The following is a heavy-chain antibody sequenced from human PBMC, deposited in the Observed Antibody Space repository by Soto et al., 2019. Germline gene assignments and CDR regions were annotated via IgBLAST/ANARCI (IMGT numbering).Heavy chain of an antibody. D-gene: IGHD3-16*01. J-gene: IGHJ3*02. CDR3: AWVTPSVMIPRDDFDI. CDR2: ISSSSSTI. CDR1: GFTFSSYS. Sequence: GGSLRLSCAASGFTFSSYSMNWVRQAPGKGLEWVSYISSSSSTIYYADSVKGRFTISTDNAKNSLYLQMNSMRGVDAAVYACAWVTPSVMIPRDDFDIWGQGTMVTVSS. V-gene: IGHV3-48*01.